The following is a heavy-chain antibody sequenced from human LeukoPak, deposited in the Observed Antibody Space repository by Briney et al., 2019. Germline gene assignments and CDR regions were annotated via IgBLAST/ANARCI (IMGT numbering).Heavy chain of an antibody. D-gene: IGHD1-26*01. V-gene: IGHV1-18*01. CDR1: GYTFTNYG. Sequence: ASVKVSCKTSGYTFTNYGFSWVRQAPGQGLEWMGWISAYNGNTIYAQKFQGRVTITADKSTSTAYMELSSLRSEDTAVYYCARLNPPEWEPHHDAFDIWGQGTMVTVSS. J-gene: IGHJ3*02. CDR2: ISAYNGNT. CDR3: ARLNPPEWEPHHDAFDI.